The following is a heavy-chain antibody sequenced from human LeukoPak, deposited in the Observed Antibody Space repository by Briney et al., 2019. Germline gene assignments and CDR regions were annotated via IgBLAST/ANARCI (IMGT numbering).Heavy chain of an antibody. CDR3: ARVGSLAAAADY. CDR2: IIPIFGTA. D-gene: IGHD6-25*01. V-gene: IGHV1-69*13. J-gene: IGHJ4*02. CDR1: GGTFSSYA. Sequence: EASVKVSCKASGGTFSSYAISWVRQAPGQGLEWMGGIIPIFGTANYAQKFQGRVTITADESTSTAYMELSSLRSEDTAVYYCARVGSLAAAADYWGQGTLVTVSS.